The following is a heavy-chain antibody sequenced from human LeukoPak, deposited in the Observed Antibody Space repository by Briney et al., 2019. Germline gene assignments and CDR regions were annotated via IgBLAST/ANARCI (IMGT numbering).Heavy chain of an antibody. CDR2: ITTSSSYI. Sequence: GGSLRLSCAASGFTFSTYYMNWVRQAPGKGLEWVSSITTSSSYIYYADSVKGRFTISRDNSKNTLYLQMNSLRAEDTAVYYCARGGKRYFDWSPWGQGTLVTVSS. V-gene: IGHV3-21*04. D-gene: IGHD3-9*01. CDR3: ARGGKRYFDWSP. CDR1: GFTFSTYY. J-gene: IGHJ5*02.